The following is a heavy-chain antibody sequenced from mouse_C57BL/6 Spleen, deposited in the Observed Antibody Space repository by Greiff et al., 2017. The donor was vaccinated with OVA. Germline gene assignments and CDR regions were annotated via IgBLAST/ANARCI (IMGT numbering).Heavy chain of an antibody. CDR2: IYPGSGST. CDR3: AISTGTGYYFDY. J-gene: IGHJ2*01. D-gene: IGHD4-1*02. Sequence: QVQLQQPGAELVKPGASVKMSCRASGYTFTSYWITWVKQRPGQGLEWIGDIYPGSGSTNYNEKFKSKATLTVDTSSSTAYMQLSSLTSEDSAVDYCAISTGTGYYFDYWGQGTTLTVSS. V-gene: IGHV1-55*01. CDR1: GYTFTSYW.